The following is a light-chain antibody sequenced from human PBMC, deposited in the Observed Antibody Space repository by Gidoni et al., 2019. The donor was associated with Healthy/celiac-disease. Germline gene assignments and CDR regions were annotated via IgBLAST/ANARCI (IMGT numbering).Light chain of an antibody. J-gene: IGKJ2*04. V-gene: IGKV1-33*01. Sequence: DIQMTQSPSSLSASVGDRVTITCQASQDISNYLNWYQQKPGKAPKLLIYDASNLETGVPSRFSGSGSGTDFTFTISSLQPEDIATYYCQQYDNLCSFGQGTKLGIK. CDR3: QQYDNLCS. CDR1: QDISNY. CDR2: DAS.